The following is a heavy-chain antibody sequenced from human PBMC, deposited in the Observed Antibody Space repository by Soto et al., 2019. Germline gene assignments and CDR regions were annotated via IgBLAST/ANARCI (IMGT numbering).Heavy chain of an antibody. Sequence: SGPTLVNPTQTLTLTCTFSGFSLRTTGMRVSWIRQPPGKALEWLARIDWDDDKFYSTSLKTRLTISKDTSENQVVLTMTNMDPVDTATYYCARTAGYYRGRHIDFWGQGTLVTVSS. CDR1: GFSLRTTGMR. V-gene: IGHV2-70*04. J-gene: IGHJ4*02. CDR2: IDWDDDK. D-gene: IGHD3-10*01. CDR3: ARTAGYYRGRHIDF.